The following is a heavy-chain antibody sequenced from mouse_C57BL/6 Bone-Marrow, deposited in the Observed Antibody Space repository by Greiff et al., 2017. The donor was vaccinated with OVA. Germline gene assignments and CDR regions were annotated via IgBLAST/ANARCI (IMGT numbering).Heavy chain of an antibody. CDR2: ISNGGGST. CDR1: GFTFSDYY. CDR3: ARRGYYGSSPWWYFDV. V-gene: IGHV5-12*01. D-gene: IGHD1-1*01. Sequence: EVQLQESGGGLVQPGGSLKLSCAASGFTFSDYYMYWVRQTPEKRLEWVAYISNGGGSTYYPDTVKGRFTISRDNAKNTLYLQMGRLKSEDTAMYYCARRGYYGSSPWWYFDVWGTGTTVTVSS. J-gene: IGHJ1*03.